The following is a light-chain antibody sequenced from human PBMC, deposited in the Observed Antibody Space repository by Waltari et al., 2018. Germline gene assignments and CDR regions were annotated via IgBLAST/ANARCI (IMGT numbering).Light chain of an antibody. Sequence: DIQMTQSPSTLSASVWDRVTITCRASQSIVSWVAWYQQKPGKAPKLLIDKASSLQSGVPSTFSGSGSGTDFTLTISSLQPDDFATYYCQQYFSGCTFGQGTNLEIK. J-gene: IGKJ2*02. V-gene: IGKV1-5*03. CDR1: QSIVSW. CDR3: QQYFSGCT. CDR2: KAS.